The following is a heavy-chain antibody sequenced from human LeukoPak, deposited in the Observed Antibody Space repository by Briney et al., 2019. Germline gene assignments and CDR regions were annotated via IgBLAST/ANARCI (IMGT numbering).Heavy chain of an antibody. Sequence: GGSLRLSCAASGFTFDDYAMHWVRQAPGKGLEWVSLIGWDGSSPAYEDSVKGRFTISRDNSKNSLYLQMNSLRAEDTALYYCAKDIGAEGEVPDYWGQGTLVTVSS. J-gene: IGHJ4*02. D-gene: IGHD3-16*01. V-gene: IGHV3-43D*03. CDR2: IGWDGSSP. CDR1: GFTFDDYA. CDR3: AKDIGAEGEVPDY.